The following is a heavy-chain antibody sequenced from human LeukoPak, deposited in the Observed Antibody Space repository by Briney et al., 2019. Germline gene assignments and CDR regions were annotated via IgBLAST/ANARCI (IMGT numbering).Heavy chain of an antibody. J-gene: IGHJ5*02. CDR3: ARRKGYVGWFDP. CDR1: GASISSTNNF. Sequence: SETLSLTCTVSGASISSTNNFWGWIRQTPGKGLEWIGEINHSGSTNYNPSLKSRVTISVDTSKNQFSLKLSSVTAADTAVYYCARRKGYVGWFDPWGQGTLVTVSS. D-gene: IGHD1-1*01. V-gene: IGHV4-39*07. CDR2: INHSGST.